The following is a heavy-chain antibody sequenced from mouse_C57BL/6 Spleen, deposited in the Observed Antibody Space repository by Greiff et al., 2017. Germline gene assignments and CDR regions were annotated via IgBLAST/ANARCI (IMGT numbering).Heavy chain of an antibody. CDR3: ARGGTGNAMED. Sequence: QVQLKQPGAELVRPGSSVKLSCKASGYTFTSYWMHWVKQRPIQGLEWIGHIDPSDSETHYNQEFKDKATLTVDKSSSTAYMQLSSLTSEDSAVYYCARGGTGNAMEDWGQGTSVTVSS. CDR1: GYTFTSYW. D-gene: IGHD3-3*01. CDR2: IDPSDSET. V-gene: IGHV1-52*01. J-gene: IGHJ4*01.